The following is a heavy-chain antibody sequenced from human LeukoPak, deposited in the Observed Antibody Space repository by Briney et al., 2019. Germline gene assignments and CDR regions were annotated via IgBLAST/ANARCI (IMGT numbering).Heavy chain of an antibody. V-gene: IGHV4-30-4*01. D-gene: IGHD3-22*01. J-gene: IGHJ4*02. CDR1: GGSISSCGYY. Sequence: SETLSLTCTVSGGSISSCGYYWSWIRQPPGKGLEWIGYIYYSGSTYYNLSLKSRVTISVDTSKNQFSLKLSSVTAADTAVYYCARDFGHSSGYYPFDYWGQGTLVTVSS. CDR2: IYYSGST. CDR3: ARDFGHSSGYYPFDY.